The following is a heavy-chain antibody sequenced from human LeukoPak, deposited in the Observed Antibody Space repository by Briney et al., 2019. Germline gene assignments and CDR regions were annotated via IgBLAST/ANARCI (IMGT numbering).Heavy chain of an antibody. J-gene: IGHJ4*02. D-gene: IGHD2-15*01. V-gene: IGHV1-2*02. Sequence: ASVKVSCKASGNTFTGYYMHWVRQAPGQGLEWMGWINPNSGGTNYAQKFQGRVTMTRDTSISTAYMELSRLRSDDTAVYYCARVFIYCSGGSCYCDYWGQGTLVTVSS. CDR3: ARVFIYCSGGSCYCDY. CDR2: INPNSGGT. CDR1: GNTFTGYY.